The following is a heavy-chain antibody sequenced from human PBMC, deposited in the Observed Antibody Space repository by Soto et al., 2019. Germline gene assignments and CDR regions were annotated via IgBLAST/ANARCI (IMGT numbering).Heavy chain of an antibody. Sequence: ASVKVSCKASGGTFSSYAISWVRQAPGQGLEWMGGIIPIFGTANYAQKFQGRVTITADESTSTAYMELSSLRSEDTAVYYCARGGEDIVVVREWFDPWGQGTLVTV. V-gene: IGHV1-69*13. CDR3: ARGGEDIVVVREWFDP. D-gene: IGHD2-21*01. CDR1: GGTFSSYA. J-gene: IGHJ5*02. CDR2: IIPIFGTA.